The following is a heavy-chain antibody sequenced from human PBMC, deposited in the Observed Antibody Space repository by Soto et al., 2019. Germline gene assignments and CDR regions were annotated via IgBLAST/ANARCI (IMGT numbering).Heavy chain of an antibody. D-gene: IGHD1-7*01. CDR3: ARDAGENWNSYYYYYYMDV. CDR2: IYYSGST. J-gene: IGHJ6*03. V-gene: IGHV4-31*03. CDR1: GGSISSGGYY. Sequence: SETLSLTCTVSGGSISSGGYYWSWIRQHPGKGLEWIGYIYYSGSTYYNPSLKSRVTISVDTSKNQFSLKLSSVTAADTAVYYCARDAGENWNSYYYYYYMDVWGKGTTVTVSS.